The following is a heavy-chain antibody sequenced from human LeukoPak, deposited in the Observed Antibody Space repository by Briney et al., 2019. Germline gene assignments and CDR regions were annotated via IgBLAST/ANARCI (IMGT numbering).Heavy chain of an antibody. CDR3: ARLRDYYYGSGSYPHAFDI. V-gene: IGHV5-51*01. D-gene: IGHD3-10*01. CDR2: IYPGDSDI. CDR1: GYSFTSYW. Sequence: GESLKISCKGSGYSFTSYWIGWVRQMPGKGLEWMGIIYPGDSDIRYSPSFQGQVTISADKSISTAYLQWSSLKASDTAMYYCARLRDYYYGSGSYPHAFDIWGQGTMVTVSS. J-gene: IGHJ3*02.